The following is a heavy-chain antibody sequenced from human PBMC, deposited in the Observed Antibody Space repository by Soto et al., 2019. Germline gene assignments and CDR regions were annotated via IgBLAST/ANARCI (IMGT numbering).Heavy chain of an antibody. J-gene: IGHJ3*02. CDR3: AKVDNAGAFDI. Sequence: EVQLLESGGGLVQPGGSLRLSCAVSGLTFSSYAMSWVRQAPGKGLEWVSAISGRGGTTYYADSVKGQFTISRDNFKNTLYLQMNSLRAEDTAVYYCAKVDNAGAFDIWGQGTVVTVSS. CDR2: ISGRGGTT. D-gene: IGHD1-20*01. V-gene: IGHV3-23*01. CDR1: GLTFSSYA.